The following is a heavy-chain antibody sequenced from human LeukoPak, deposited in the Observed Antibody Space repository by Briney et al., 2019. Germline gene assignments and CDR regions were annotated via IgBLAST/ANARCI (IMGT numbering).Heavy chain of an antibody. D-gene: IGHD6-13*01. CDR1: GYNFITYW. J-gene: IGHJ5*02. CDR2: IYPADSDT. Sequence: ESLKISCKGSGYNFITYWIGWVRQMPGKGLEWMGIIYPADSDTTYSPSFQGQVTISADKSITTTYLQWSGLKASDTAMYYCARGGQLGYPYWFDPWGQGTLVTVSS. CDR3: ARGGQLGYPYWFDP. V-gene: IGHV5-51*01.